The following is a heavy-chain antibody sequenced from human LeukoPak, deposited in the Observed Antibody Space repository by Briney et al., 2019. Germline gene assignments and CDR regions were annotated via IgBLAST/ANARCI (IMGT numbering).Heavy chain of an antibody. Sequence: SETLSLTCTVSGGSISSYYWSWIRQPPGKGLEWIGYIYYSGSTNYNPSLKSRVTISVDTSKNQFSLKLSSVTAADTAVYYCAREAAGTGTVDYWGQGTLVTVSS. CDR1: GGSISSYY. V-gene: IGHV4-59*01. CDR3: AREAAGTGTVDY. J-gene: IGHJ4*02. D-gene: IGHD6-13*01. CDR2: IYYSGST.